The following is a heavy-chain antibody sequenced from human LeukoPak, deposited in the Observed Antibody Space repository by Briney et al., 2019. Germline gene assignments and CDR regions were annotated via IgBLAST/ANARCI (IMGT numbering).Heavy chain of an antibody. CDR1: GGSISSSSYY. J-gene: IGHJ3*02. CDR2: IYYSGST. V-gene: IGHV4-39*01. Sequence: KSSETLSLTCTVSGGSISSSSYYWGWIRQPPGKGLEWIGSIYYSGSTYYNPSLKSRVTISVDTSKNQFSLKLSSVTAADTAVYHCARMMTDFDGSGHDIQRGAFDIWGQGTMVTVS. CDR3: ARMMTDFDGSGHDIQRGAFDI. D-gene: IGHD3-22*01.